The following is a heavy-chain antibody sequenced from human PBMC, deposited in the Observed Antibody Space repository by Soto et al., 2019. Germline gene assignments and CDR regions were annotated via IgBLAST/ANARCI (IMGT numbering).Heavy chain of an antibody. Sequence: SETLSLTCTVSGGSISSDYWSWRRQPPGKGLEWIGYIFYSGSTDYNHSLKRRVTLSVDTSKNKFSLKMTPVTPADTAVYFCAQVRIYRDWTGYPIALFGSWGHGTLVTVSS. V-gene: IGHV4-59*03. CDR3: AQVRIYRDWTGYPIALFGS. CDR1: GGSISSDY. J-gene: IGHJ5*01. D-gene: IGHD3-3*01. CDR2: IFYSGST.